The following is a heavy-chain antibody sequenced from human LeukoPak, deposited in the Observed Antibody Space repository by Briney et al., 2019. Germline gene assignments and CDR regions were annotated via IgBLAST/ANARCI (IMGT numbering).Heavy chain of an antibody. D-gene: IGHD5-12*01. Sequence: GRSLRLSCTGSGFTFGDYAMNWVRQAPGKGLEWVGFIRSKNYGGTTEYAASVKGRFTISRDDSKSVAYLQLNSLKTEDTAVYYCTRVIVATKDYWGQGTLVTVSS. J-gene: IGHJ4*02. CDR1: GFTFGDYA. V-gene: IGHV3-49*04. CDR3: TRVIVATKDY. CDR2: IRSKNYGGTT.